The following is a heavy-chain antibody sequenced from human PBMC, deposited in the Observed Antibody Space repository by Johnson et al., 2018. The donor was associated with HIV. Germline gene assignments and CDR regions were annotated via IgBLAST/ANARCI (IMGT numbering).Heavy chain of an antibody. D-gene: IGHD2-15*01. Sequence: VESGGGLVQPGRSLRLSCAASGFTFDDYAMHWVRQALGKGLEWVSGISWNSGSIGYADSVKGRFTISRDNAKNSLYLQMNSLRAEDTALYYCAKDGGRLRTDAFDIWGQGTMVTVSS. J-gene: IGHJ3*02. CDR2: ISWNSGSI. CDR3: AKDGGRLRTDAFDI. CDR1: GFTFDDYA. V-gene: IGHV3-9*01.